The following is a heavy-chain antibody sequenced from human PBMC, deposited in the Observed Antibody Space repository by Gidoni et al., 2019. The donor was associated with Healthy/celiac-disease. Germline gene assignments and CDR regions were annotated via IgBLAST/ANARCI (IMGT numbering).Heavy chain of an antibody. Sequence: QVQLVQSGAGVKKPGASVKVSCKVSGYTLTALSMHWVRQAPGKGLEWMGGFDPEDGETIYAQKFQGRGTMTEDTSTDTAYMELSSLRSEDTAVYYCATLYGRITMPTLDYWGQGTLVTVSS. CDR2: FDPEDGET. V-gene: IGHV1-24*01. J-gene: IGHJ4*02. D-gene: IGHD3-10*01. CDR3: ATLYGRITMPTLDY. CDR1: GYTLTALS.